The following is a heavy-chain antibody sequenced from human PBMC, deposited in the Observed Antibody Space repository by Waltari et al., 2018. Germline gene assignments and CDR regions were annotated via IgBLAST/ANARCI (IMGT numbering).Heavy chain of an antibody. D-gene: IGHD6-19*01. CDR2: ISYDGSNK. Sequence: QVQLVESGGGVVQPGRSLRLSCAASGFTFSSYGMHWVRQAPGKGLEWVAVISYDGSNKYYADSVKGRFTSSRDNSKNTLYLQMNSLRAEDTAVYYCARDRSGQWLPQYYFDYWGQGTLVTVSS. CDR1: GFTFSSYG. CDR3: ARDRSGQWLPQYYFDY. V-gene: IGHV3-30*03. J-gene: IGHJ4*02.